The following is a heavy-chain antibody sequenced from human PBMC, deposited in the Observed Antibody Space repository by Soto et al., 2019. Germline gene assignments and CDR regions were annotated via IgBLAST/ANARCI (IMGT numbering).Heavy chain of an antibody. J-gene: IGHJ5*02. V-gene: IGHV3-33*01. Sequence: GGSLRLSCAASGFTFSSYGMHWVRQAPGKGLEWVAVIWYDGSNKYYADSVKGRFTISRDNSKNTLYLQMNSLRAEDTAVYYCARDLYSSTRIYNWFDPWGQGTLVTVSS. CDR3: ARDLYSSTRIYNWFDP. CDR2: IWYDGSNK. D-gene: IGHD6-13*01. CDR1: GFTFSSYG.